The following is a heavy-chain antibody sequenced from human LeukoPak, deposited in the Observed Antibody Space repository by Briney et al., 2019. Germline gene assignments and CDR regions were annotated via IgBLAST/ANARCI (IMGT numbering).Heavy chain of an antibody. V-gene: IGHV4-59*01. Sequence: KPSETLSLTCTVSGGSISSYYWSWIRQPPGKGLEWIGYIYYSGSTNYNPSLKSRVTISVDTSKNQFSLKLSSVTAADTAVYYCARGGGYDSLDYWGQGTLVTVSS. J-gene: IGHJ4*02. D-gene: IGHD5-12*01. CDR2: IYYSGST. CDR1: GGSISSYY. CDR3: ARGGGYDSLDY.